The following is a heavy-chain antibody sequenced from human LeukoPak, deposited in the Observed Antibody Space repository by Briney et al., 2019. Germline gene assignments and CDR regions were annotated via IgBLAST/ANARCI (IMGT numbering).Heavy chain of an antibody. CDR2: INPSGGST. CDR3: ARDRGELNFDY. CDR1: GYTFTSYY. J-gene: IGHJ4*02. V-gene: IGHV1-46*01. Sequence: ASVKVSCKASGYTFTSYYMHWVRQAPGQGLEWMGIINPSGGSTSYAQKFQGRVTMTRDTSTSTVYIELSSLRSEGTAVYYCARDRGELNFDYWGQGTLVTVSS. D-gene: IGHD1-26*01.